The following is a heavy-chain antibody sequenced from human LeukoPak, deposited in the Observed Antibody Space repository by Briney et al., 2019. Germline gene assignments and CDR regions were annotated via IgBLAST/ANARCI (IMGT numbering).Heavy chain of an antibody. CDR1: GFTFSSYT. CDR3: VRDHNWSFDY. CDR2: AGGDI. D-gene: IGHD1-1*01. J-gene: IGHJ4*02. Sequence: GGSLRLSCVASGFTFSSYTVNWVRQAPGKGPEWISYAGGDIYYADSVKGRFTMSRDVAQYSMYLQMHSLVVEDTAVYYCVRDHNWSFDYWGQGTLVTVSS. V-gene: IGHV3-48*03.